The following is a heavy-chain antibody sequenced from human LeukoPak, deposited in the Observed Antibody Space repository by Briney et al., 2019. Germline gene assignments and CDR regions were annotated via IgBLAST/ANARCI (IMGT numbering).Heavy chain of an antibody. D-gene: IGHD3-22*01. CDR1: GGSISSYY. Sequence: PSETLSLTCSVSGGSISSYYWSWIRQPPGRGLEWIGYIYYSGSTNYNPSLKRRVTISVDTSKNLFSLKLSSVTAADTAVFYCARHLSDHYDSSGYYFDSWGQGTLVTVSS. CDR3: ARHLSDHYDSSGYYFDS. V-gene: IGHV4-59*08. CDR2: IYYSGST. J-gene: IGHJ4*02.